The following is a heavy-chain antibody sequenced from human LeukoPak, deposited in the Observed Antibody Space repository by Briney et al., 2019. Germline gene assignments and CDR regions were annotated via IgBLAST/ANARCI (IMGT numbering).Heavy chain of an antibody. J-gene: IGHJ4*02. CDR3: ARILYGGSSRDALDS. D-gene: IGHD4-23*01. CDR2: IYPGDSDT. Sequence: PGDSLKISFKGSGYSFTNYWIGWVRQMPGKSREWMAVIYPGDSDTRYSPSFLVQVTISADKSISTAYLQWSSLQASDTAMYYCARILYGGSSRDALDSWGQGTLVTVSS. V-gene: IGHV5-51*01. CDR1: GYSFTNYW.